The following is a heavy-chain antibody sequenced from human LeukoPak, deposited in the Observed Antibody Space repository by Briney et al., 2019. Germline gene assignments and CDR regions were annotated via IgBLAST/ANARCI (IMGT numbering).Heavy chain of an antibody. V-gene: IGHV3-23*01. CDR1: GFTFSTYA. CDR2: ISGSGGST. Sequence: GGSLRLSCAASGFTFSTYAMSWVRQPPGKGLEWVSAISGSGGSTYYADSVKGRFTISRDNSKNTLYLQMNSLRAEDTAVYYCAKGLSGGGQRGYFDYWGQGTLVTVSS. CDR3: AKGLSGGGQRGYFDY. J-gene: IGHJ4*02. D-gene: IGHD4-23*01.